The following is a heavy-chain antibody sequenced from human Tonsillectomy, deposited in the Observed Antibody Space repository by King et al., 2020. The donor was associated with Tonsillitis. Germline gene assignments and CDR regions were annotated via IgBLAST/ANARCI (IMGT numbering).Heavy chain of an antibody. J-gene: IGHJ4*02. CDR1: EFTFSSHW. Sequence: EVQLVESGGGLVQPGGSLILSCAASEFTFSSHWMSWVRQAPGKGLEWVASIKPDGSDQKYLDSVQDRFIISRDNAKNSLFLQMNSLRDEDTAVYYCARLVVTARTIYDYWGQGSLVTVSS. V-gene: IGHV3-7*01. CDR3: ARLVVTARTIYDY. CDR2: IKPDGSDQ. D-gene: IGHD2-21*02.